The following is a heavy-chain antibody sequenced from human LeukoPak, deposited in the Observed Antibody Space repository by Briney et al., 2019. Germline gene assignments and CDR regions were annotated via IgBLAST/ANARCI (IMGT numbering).Heavy chain of an antibody. CDR2: ISYDGGNK. Sequence: QSGGSLRLSCAASGFTFSSYAMHWVRQAPGKGLEWVAVISYDGGNKYYADSVKGRFTISRDNSKNTLYLQMNSLRAEDTAVYYCARERGSFDYWGQGTPVTVSS. J-gene: IGHJ4*02. V-gene: IGHV3-30*01. CDR1: GFTFSSYA. D-gene: IGHD2-15*01. CDR3: ARERGSFDY.